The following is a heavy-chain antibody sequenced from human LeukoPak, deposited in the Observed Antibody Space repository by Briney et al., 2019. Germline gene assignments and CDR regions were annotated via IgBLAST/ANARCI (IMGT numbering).Heavy chain of an antibody. Sequence: IWYAGSNNYYADSVKRRFTISRDNSKNTLYLQMNSLRAEDTAVYYCAKAPPGYSSGYWVNYWGQGTLVTVSS. CDR3: AKAPPGYSSGYWVNY. CDR2: IWYAGSNN. V-gene: IGHV3-33*06. D-gene: IGHD3-22*01. J-gene: IGHJ4*02.